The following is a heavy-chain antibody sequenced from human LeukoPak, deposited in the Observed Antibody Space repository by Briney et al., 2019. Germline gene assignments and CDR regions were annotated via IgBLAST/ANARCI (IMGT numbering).Heavy chain of an antibody. CDR3: ATGHSYYDFWSGYSSWFDP. Sequence: ASVKVSCKVSGYTLTELSMHWVRQAPGKGLERMGGFDPEDGETIYAQKFQGRVTMTEDTSTDTAYMELSSLRSEDTAVYYCATGHSYYDFWSGYSSWFDPWGQGTLVTVSS. CDR2: FDPEDGET. CDR1: GYTLTELS. V-gene: IGHV1-24*01. D-gene: IGHD3-3*01. J-gene: IGHJ5*02.